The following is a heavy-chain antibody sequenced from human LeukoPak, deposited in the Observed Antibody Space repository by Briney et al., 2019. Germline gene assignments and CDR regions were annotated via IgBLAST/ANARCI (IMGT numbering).Heavy chain of an antibody. CDR2: IYPGGSDT. D-gene: IGHD3-3*01. CDR1: GYSFTNYW. J-gene: IGHJ5*02. Sequence: PGESLKISCTCSGYSFTNYWIGWVRQMPGKGLEWMGIIYPGGSDTRYSPSFQDQVTISADKSISTAYLQWSSLKASDTAMYYCARRNDFGGNWFDPWGQGTLVTVSS. CDR3: ARRNDFGGNWFDP. V-gene: IGHV5-51*01.